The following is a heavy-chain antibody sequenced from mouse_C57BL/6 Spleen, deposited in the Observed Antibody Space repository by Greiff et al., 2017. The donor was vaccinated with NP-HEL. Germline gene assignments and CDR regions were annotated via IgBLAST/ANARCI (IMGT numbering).Heavy chain of an antibody. D-gene: IGHD2-3*01. V-gene: IGHV1-26*01. J-gene: IGHJ3*01. Sequence: EVQLQQSGPELVKPGASVKISCKASGYTFTDYYMNWVKQSHGQSLEWIGDINPNNGGTIYNQKFKGKATLTVDKSSSTAYMELRSLTSEDSAVYYCARRDGSQLAYWGQGTRVTVSA. CDR1: GYTFTDYY. CDR3: ARRDGSQLAY. CDR2: INPNNGGT.